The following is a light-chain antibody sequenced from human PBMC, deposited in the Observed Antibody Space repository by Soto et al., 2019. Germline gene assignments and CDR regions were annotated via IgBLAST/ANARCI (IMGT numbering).Light chain of an antibody. CDR2: GAS. V-gene: IGKV3-15*01. J-gene: IGKJ1*01. CDR1: QSVSSN. Sequence: EIVMTQSPATLSVSPGERATLSCRASQSVSSNVAWYQQKPGQAPRLLIYGASTRATGIPARFSGSGSGTEFTLTISSLQSEDFAVYYCQQSNNWWTFGQGTKVEIK. CDR3: QQSNNWWT.